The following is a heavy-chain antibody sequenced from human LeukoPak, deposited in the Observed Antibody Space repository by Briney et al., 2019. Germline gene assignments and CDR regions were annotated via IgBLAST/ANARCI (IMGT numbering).Heavy chain of an antibody. Sequence: GGSLRLSCAASGFTFSSYAMHWVRQAPGKGLEWVAHIKQDGSEKYYVDSVKGRFTISRDNAKNSLYLQMNSLRVEDTAVYYCARDGIAVAGPDYWGQGTLVTVSS. V-gene: IGHV3-7*01. CDR2: IKQDGSEK. D-gene: IGHD6-19*01. CDR1: GFTFSSYA. J-gene: IGHJ4*02. CDR3: ARDGIAVAGPDY.